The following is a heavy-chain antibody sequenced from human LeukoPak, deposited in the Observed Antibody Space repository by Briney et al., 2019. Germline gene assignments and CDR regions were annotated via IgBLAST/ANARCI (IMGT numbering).Heavy chain of an antibody. CDR2: INPNSGGT. J-gene: IGHJ6*02. V-gene: IGHV1-2*02. D-gene: IGHD3-3*01. CDR1: GYTFTGYY. Sequence: ASVKVSCKASGYTFTGYYMHWVRQAPGQGLEWMGWINPNSGGTNYAQKFQGRVTITRDTSISTAYMELSRLRSDDTAVYYCARGSYYDFWSGYQYYYYGMDVWGQGTTVTASS. CDR3: ARGSYYDFWSGYQYYYYGMDV.